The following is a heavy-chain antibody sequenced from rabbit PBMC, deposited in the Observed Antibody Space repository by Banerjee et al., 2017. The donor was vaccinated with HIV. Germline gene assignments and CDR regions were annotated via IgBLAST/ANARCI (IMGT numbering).Heavy chain of an antibody. CDR3: ARDRSYSYDDYGDGYFNL. CDR1: GLDFSSSYW. Sequence: QSLEESGGDLVQPEGSLTLTCTASGLDFSSSYWICWVRQAPGKGLEWIACIYTSSGSTWYASWVNGRFTISRSTSLNTVDLKMTSLTAADTATYFCARDRSYSYDDYGDGYFNLWGPGTLVTVS. J-gene: IGHJ4*01. D-gene: IGHD2-1*01. CDR2: IYTSSGST. V-gene: IGHV1S43*01.